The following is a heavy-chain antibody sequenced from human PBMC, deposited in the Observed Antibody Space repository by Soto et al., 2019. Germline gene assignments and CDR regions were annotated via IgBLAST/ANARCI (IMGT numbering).Heavy chain of an antibody. CDR1: GGTFSSYA. CDR3: ALSSTSCPTLDV. V-gene: IGHV1-69*13. Sequence: SVKVSCKASGGTFSSYAISWVRQAPGQGLEWMGGIIPIFGTANYAQKFQGRVTITADESTSTAYMELSSLRSEDTAVYYCALSSTSCPTLDVWGQGTTVTVSS. D-gene: IGHD2-2*01. J-gene: IGHJ6*02. CDR2: IIPIFGTA.